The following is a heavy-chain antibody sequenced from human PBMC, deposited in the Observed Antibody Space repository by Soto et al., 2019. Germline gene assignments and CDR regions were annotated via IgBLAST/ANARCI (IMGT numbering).Heavy chain of an antibody. CDR1: GYTFSNYG. D-gene: IGHD6-13*01. Sequence: QVQLVQSGAEVKKPGASVKVSCKASGYTFSNYGINWVRQAPGQGLEWMGWINTYAGDTNFAQKFQGRVTMTTDISTSTAYMEVRGLRSDDTAIYYCAASQQFAYWGQGTLVSVSS. J-gene: IGHJ4*02. V-gene: IGHV1-18*01. CDR2: INTYAGDT. CDR3: AASQQFAY.